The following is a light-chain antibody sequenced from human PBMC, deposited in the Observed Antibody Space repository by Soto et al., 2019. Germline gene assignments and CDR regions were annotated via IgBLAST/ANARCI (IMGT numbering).Light chain of an antibody. J-gene: IGKJ3*01. CDR2: GAS. CDR1: QGISSY. Sequence: DIQMTQSPSSLSASVGDRVTITCRASQGISSYLAWYQQKPGKVPKLLIYGASTLHSGVPSRFSGSGSGTDFTLTISSLQHEDVAPYYCQRYNSVPNTFGPGTKVDIK. CDR3: QRYNSVPNT. V-gene: IGKV1-27*01.